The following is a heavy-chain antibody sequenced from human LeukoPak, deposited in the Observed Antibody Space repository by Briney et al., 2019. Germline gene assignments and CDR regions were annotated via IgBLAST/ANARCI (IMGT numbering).Heavy chain of an antibody. J-gene: IGHJ5*02. D-gene: IGHD6-19*01. CDR2: IKPDGSEK. CDR3: ARDSGSGGP. V-gene: IGHV3-7*01. Sequence: GGSLRLSCEASSFTFNNYAMNWVRQAPGKGLEWVAHIKPDGSEKNYVDSVKGRFTLFRDDAKNSVYLQMNSLRVEDTAVYYCARDSGSGGPWGQGTPVTVSS. CDR1: SFTFNNYA.